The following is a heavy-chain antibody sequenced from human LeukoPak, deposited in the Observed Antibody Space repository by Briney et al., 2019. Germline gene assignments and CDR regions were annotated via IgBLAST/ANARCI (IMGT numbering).Heavy chain of an antibody. CDR1: GYTFTGYY. CDR2: INPNSGGT. V-gene: IGHV1-2*02. Sequence: ASVKVSCKASGYTFTGYYMHWVRQAPGQGLEWMGWINPNSGGTDYAQKFQGRVTMTRDTSISTAYMELSRLRSDDTAVYYCARAVVTMVRGVKGVGFDYWGQGTLVTVSS. D-gene: IGHD3-10*01. J-gene: IGHJ4*02. CDR3: ARAVVTMVRGVKGVGFDY.